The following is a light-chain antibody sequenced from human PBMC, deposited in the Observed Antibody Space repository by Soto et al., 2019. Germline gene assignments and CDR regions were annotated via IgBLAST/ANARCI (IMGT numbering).Light chain of an antibody. CDR3: QQREHWPPIT. J-gene: IGKJ5*01. CDR1: QSVSSN. CDR2: DAS. Sequence: EIVMTQSPATLSVSPGESSTLSCRASQSVSSNLAWYQQKPGQAPRLLIYDASTRATGIPARFSGSGSGTDFTLTIRSLEPEDFAVYYCQQREHWPPITFGQGTRLEIK. V-gene: IGKV3-15*01.